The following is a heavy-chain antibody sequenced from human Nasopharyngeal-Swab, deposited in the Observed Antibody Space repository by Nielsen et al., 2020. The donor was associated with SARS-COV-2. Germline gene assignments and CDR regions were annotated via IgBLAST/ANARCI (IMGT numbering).Heavy chain of an antibody. Sequence: GESLKISCAASGFTFSSYSMNWVRQAPGKGLEWVSYISSSSSTIYYADSVKGRFTISRDNAKNSPYLQMNSLRDEDTAVYYCARDSFLVAASWYFDLWGRGTLVTVSS. CDR2: ISSSSSTI. CDR3: ARDSFLVAASWYFDL. D-gene: IGHD5-12*01. J-gene: IGHJ2*01. V-gene: IGHV3-48*02. CDR1: GFTFSSYS.